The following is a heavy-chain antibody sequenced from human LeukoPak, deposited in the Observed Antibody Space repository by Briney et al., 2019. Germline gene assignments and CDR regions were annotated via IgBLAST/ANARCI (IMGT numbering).Heavy chain of an antibody. J-gene: IGHJ4*02. CDR2: MNWDGGST. Sequence: PGGSLRLSCAASGFTFEEYGMSWVRQAPGKGLEWVSSMNWDGGSTAYADSVQVRFTIARDNAKNCLHLQMKSLRAADTALYYCARDSFSGSSLDYWGQGTLVTVSS. V-gene: IGHV3-20*04. CDR1: GFTFEEYG. D-gene: IGHD1-26*01. CDR3: ARDSFSGSSLDY.